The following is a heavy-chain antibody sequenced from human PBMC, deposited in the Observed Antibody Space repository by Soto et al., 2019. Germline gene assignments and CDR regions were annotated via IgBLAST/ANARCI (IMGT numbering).Heavy chain of an antibody. D-gene: IGHD4-4*01. J-gene: IGHJ4*02. Sequence: GASVKVSCKASGYTFTSYGISWVRQAPGQGLEWMGWISAYNGNTNYAQKLQGRVTMTTDTSTSTAYMELRSLRSDDTAVYYCARVPPRSVAVTTNAEYYFDYWGQGTLVTVSS. CDR1: GYTFTSYG. V-gene: IGHV1-18*01. CDR2: ISAYNGNT. CDR3: ARVPPRSVAVTTNAEYYFDY.